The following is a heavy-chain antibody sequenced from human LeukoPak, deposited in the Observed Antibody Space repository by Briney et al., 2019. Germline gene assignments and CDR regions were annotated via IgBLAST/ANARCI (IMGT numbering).Heavy chain of an antibody. D-gene: IGHD3-16*01. CDR1: GYTFTSYD. CDR3: ARYGGIRAYYYYYMDV. Sequence: ASVKVSCKASGYTFTSYDINWVRQATGQGLEWMGWMNPNSGNTGYAQKFQGRVTMTRNTSISTPYMELSSLRSEDTAVYYCARYGGIRAYYYYYMDVWGKGTTVTVSS. CDR2: MNPNSGNT. J-gene: IGHJ6*03. V-gene: IGHV1-8*01.